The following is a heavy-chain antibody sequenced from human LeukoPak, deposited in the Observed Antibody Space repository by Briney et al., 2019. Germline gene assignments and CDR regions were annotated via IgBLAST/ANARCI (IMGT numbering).Heavy chain of an antibody. J-gene: IGHJ4*02. CDR2: IRFEGSHK. D-gene: IGHD3-22*01. V-gene: IGHV3-30*02. Sequence: GGSLRLSCAAFEFTYSNYDMHWVRQAPGKGLEWVSLIRFEGSHKYYADSVKGRFTISRDNSKNTLYLQMNSLRAEDTAVYYCAKNRPLRYYYDSSGYYPFDYWGQGTLVTVSS. CDR1: EFTYSNYD. CDR3: AKNRPLRYYYDSSGYYPFDY.